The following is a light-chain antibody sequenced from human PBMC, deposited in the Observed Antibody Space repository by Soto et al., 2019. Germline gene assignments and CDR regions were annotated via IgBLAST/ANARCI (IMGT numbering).Light chain of an antibody. CDR3: QQLNSYPLT. J-gene: IGKJ4*01. Sequence: DIQLTQSPSFLSPSVGDRVTITCRASQDISSYLAWYQQKPRKSPKLLIYAASFMESEVPSRFTGSGSGTAFTLTIRSLQPEDLATYCCQQLNSYPLTFGGGTKVEIK. CDR1: QDISSY. CDR2: AAS. V-gene: IGKV1-9*01.